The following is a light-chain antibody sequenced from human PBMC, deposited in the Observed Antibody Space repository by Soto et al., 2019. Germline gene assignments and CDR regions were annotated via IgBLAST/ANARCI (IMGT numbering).Light chain of an antibody. CDR1: QSIRTY. Sequence: DIQMTQSPSSLSASVGDRVTITCRASQSIRTYLNWYQQRPGKAPKLLIYAAYTLLSGVPSRFSGSGSGTEFTLTNSNLQPDDFATYYCQQSYSTPRFTFGPGTKVDI. J-gene: IGKJ3*01. CDR2: AAY. V-gene: IGKV1-39*01. CDR3: QQSYSTPRFT.